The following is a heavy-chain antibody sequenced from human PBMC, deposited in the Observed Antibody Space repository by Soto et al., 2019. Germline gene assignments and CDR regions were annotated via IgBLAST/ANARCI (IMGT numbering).Heavy chain of an antibody. D-gene: IGHD3-10*01. J-gene: IGHJ4*02. CDR3: ATSYGSGSTHFDS. CDR1: GGTFNSYT. V-gene: IGHV1-69*02. CDR2: VNPIVGMS. Sequence: QVQLVQSGAEVKKPGSSVKVSCTASGGTFNSYTLNWVRQAPGQRLEWVGRVNPIVGMSSSASKFQGRVTXTXAXXTSKASMDLTGLKSEDTAVYYCATSYGSGSTHFDSWGQGTLVTVSS.